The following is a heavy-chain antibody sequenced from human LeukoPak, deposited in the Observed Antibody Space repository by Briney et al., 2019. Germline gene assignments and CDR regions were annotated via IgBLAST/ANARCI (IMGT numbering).Heavy chain of an antibody. J-gene: IGHJ4*02. Sequence: GGSLRLSCAASGFTFSSYWMSWVRQAPGKGLEWVASTKQDGSERYYVDSVKGRFTISRDNAKNSLYLQMNSLRAEDTAVYYCARDKIVGATNFDYWGQGTLVTVSS. V-gene: IGHV3-7*03. D-gene: IGHD1-26*01. CDR3: ARDKIVGATNFDY. CDR1: GFTFSSYW. CDR2: TKQDGSER.